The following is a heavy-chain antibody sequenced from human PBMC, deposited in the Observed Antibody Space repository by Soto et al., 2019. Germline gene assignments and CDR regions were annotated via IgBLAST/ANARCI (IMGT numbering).Heavy chain of an antibody. V-gene: IGHV3-74*01. CDR2: ISPDGSTT. CDR3: ADSWLPTSY. CDR1: GFTFSNFW. Sequence: GGSLRLSCAASGFTFSNFWMHWVRQAPGKGLVWVSRISPDGSTTSYADSVKGRFTISRDNAKSTLYLQMNSLRAEDTAVYYCADSWLPTSYWGLVTLVTVSS. D-gene: IGHD5-12*01. J-gene: IGHJ4*02.